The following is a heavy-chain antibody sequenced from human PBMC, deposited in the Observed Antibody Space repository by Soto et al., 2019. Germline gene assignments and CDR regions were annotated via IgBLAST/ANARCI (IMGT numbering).Heavy chain of an antibody. CDR1: GYSFTTYL. CDR3: ARLRLPAIDYGMDV. Sequence: PGESLKISCQASGYSFTTYLISWVRQMPGKGLECMGRIDPTDSYTDYGPSFEGHVTMSVDRSISTAYLQWSSLKASDTAMYYCARLRLPAIDYGMDVWGQGTTVTVSS. D-gene: IGHD2-2*02. V-gene: IGHV5-10-1*01. CDR2: IDPTDSYT. J-gene: IGHJ6*02.